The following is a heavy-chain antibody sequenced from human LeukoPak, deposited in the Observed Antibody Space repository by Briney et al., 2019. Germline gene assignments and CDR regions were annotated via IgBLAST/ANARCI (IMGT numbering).Heavy chain of an antibody. CDR2: ISSTSTTK. Sequence: PGGSQRLSCAASGFTFSTYSMIWVRQAPGEGLEWISYISSTSTTKYYADSVKGRFTISRDNAKNSLYLQMNSLRAEDTAVYYCARGNGLPRGVPFDYWGQGTLVTVSS. CDR1: GFTFSTYS. D-gene: IGHD3-10*01. J-gene: IGHJ4*02. CDR3: ARGNGLPRGVPFDY. V-gene: IGHV3-48*04.